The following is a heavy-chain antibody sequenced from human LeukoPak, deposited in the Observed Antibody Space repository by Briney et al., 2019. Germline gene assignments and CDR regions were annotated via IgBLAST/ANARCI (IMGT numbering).Heavy chain of an antibody. J-gene: IGHJ4*02. CDR3: AREIGSSGWYPGGTLDY. CDR1: GDSVSSNSAA. CDR2: TYYRSKWYN. Sequence: SQTLSLTCAPSGDSVSSNSAAWHWIRQSPSRGLEWLGRTYYRSKWYNDYAVSVKSRITINPDTSKNQFSLQLNSVTPEDTAVYYCAREIGSSGWYPGGTLDYWGQGTLVTVSS. V-gene: IGHV6-1*01. D-gene: IGHD6-19*01.